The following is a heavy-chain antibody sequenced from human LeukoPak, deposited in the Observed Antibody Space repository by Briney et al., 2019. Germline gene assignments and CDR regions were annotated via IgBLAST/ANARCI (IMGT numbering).Heavy chain of an antibody. D-gene: IGHD2-15*01. V-gene: IGHV3-21*01. CDR2: ISSSSSYI. CDR3: ARGRLRWYQPADFDY. J-gene: IGHJ4*02. Sequence: GGSLRPSCAASGFTFSSYEMNWVRQAPGKGLEWVSSISSSSSYIYYADSVKGRFTISRDNAKNSLYLQMNSLRAEDTAVYYCARGRLRWYQPADFDYWGQGILVTVSS. CDR1: GFTFSSYE.